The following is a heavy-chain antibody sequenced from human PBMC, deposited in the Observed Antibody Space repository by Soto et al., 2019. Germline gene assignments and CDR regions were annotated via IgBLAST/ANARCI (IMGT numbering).Heavy chain of an antibody. CDR1: GFTFSSYG. Sequence: GGSLRLSCAASGFTFSSYGMHWVRQAPGKGLEWVAVIWYDGSNKYYADSVKGRFTISRDNSKNTLYLQMNSLRAEDTAVYYCARALGYQDYFDFWGQGTLVTVSS. CDR3: ARALGYQDYFDF. J-gene: IGHJ4*02. D-gene: IGHD5-18*01. V-gene: IGHV3-33*01. CDR2: IWYDGSNK.